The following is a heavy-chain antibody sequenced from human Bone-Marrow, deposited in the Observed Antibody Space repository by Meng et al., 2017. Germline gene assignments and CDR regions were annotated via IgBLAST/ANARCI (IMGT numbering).Heavy chain of an antibody. D-gene: IGHD3-22*01. Sequence: QVQLQESGPGLVKPSGTLSLTCAVSGGSISSSNWWSWVRQPPGKGLEWIGEIYHSGSTNYNPSLKSRVTISVDTSKNQFSLKLSSVTAADTAVYYCARSSTADDYYDSSGFDYWGQGTLVTVSS. V-gene: IGHV4-4*02. CDR1: GGSISSSNW. CDR2: IYHSGST. CDR3: ARSSTADDYYDSSGFDY. J-gene: IGHJ4*02.